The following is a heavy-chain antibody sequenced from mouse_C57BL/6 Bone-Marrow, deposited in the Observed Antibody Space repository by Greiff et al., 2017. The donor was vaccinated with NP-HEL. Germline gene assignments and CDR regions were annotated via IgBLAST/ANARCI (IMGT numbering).Heavy chain of an antibody. CDR2: ISGGGGNT. CDR3: ARSYYYGSSFDY. D-gene: IGHD1-1*01. J-gene: IGHJ2*01. V-gene: IGHV5-9*01. Sequence: EVKLVESGGGLVKPGGSLKLSCAASGFTFSSYTMSWVRQTPEKRLEWVATISGGGGNTYYPDSVKGRFTISRDNAKNTLYLQMSSLRSEDTALYYCARSYYYGSSFDYWGQGTTLTVSS. CDR1: GFTFSSYT.